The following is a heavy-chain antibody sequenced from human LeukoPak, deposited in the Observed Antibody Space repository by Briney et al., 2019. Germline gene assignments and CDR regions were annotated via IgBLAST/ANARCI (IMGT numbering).Heavy chain of an antibody. V-gene: IGHV3-53*01. CDR3: ARAHYDFWSGYPNWFDP. J-gene: IGHJ5*02. D-gene: IGHD3-3*01. Sequence: GGSLRLSCAASGFTVSSNYMSWVRQAPGKGLEWVSVIYSGGSTYYADSVKGRFTISRDNSKNTLYLQMNSLRAEDTAVYYCARAHYDFWSGYPNWFDPWGQGTLVTVSS. CDR1: GFTVSSNY. CDR2: IYSGGST.